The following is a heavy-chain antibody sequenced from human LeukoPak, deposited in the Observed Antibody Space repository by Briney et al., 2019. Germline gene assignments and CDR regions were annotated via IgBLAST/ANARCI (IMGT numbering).Heavy chain of an antibody. V-gene: IGHV3-23*01. CDR2: ISGSGGST. CDR1: GLTFDDYA. CDR3: AKDLWGFVEVAAILDY. D-gene: IGHD2-15*01. Sequence: GGSLRLSCAASGLTFDDYAMHWVRQAPGKGLEWVSGISGSGGSTDYADSVKGRFTISRDSSKNTLYLQMNSLRAEDTAVYYCAKDLWGFVEVAAILDYWGQGTLVTVSS. J-gene: IGHJ4*02.